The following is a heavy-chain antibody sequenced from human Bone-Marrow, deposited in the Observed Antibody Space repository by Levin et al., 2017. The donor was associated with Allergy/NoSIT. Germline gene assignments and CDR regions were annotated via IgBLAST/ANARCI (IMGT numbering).Heavy chain of an antibody. CDR1: GYSFTTYW. Sequence: GGSLRLSCQASGYSFTTYWIGWVRQMPGKGLEWMGIIYPDDSDTRYSTSFQGQVTISADKSIRTAYLQWNTLRASDTAIYYCARHGHEGASLNPYFYDGLDVWGQGTTVTVSS. J-gene: IGHJ6*02. CDR2: IYPDDSDT. D-gene: IGHD1-26*01. CDR3: ARHGHEGASLNPYFYDGLDV. V-gene: IGHV5-51*01.